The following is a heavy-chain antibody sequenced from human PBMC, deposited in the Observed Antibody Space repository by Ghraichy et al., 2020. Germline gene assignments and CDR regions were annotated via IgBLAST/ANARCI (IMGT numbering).Heavy chain of an antibody. J-gene: IGHJ4*02. D-gene: IGHD3-22*01. V-gene: IGHV1-2*02. Sequence: GESLNISCKASGYTFTGYYMHWVRQAPGQGLEWMGWINPNSGGTNYAQKFQGRVTMTRDTSISTAYMELSRLSSDDTAVYYCARTPYYYDSSGYSNWGQGTLVTVSS. CDR2: INPNSGGT. CDR1: GYTFTGYY. CDR3: ARTPYYYDSSGYSN.